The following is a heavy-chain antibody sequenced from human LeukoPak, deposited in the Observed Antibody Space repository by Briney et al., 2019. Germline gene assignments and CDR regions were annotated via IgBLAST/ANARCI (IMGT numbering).Heavy chain of an antibody. Sequence: PAGGSLRLSCAASGFTFSSYWMHWVRQAPGKGLVWVSRINSDGSSTSYADSVKGRFTISRDNAKNTLYLQMNILRAEDTAVYYCARDLQNIQYSSGWDLDYWGHGTLVTVSS. V-gene: IGHV3-74*01. J-gene: IGHJ4*01. CDR3: ARDLQNIQYSSGWDLDY. D-gene: IGHD6-19*01. CDR1: GFTFSSYW. CDR2: INSDGSST.